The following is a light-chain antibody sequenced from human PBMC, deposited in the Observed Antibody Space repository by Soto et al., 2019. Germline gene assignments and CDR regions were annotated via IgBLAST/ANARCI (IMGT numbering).Light chain of an antibody. J-gene: IGKJ2*01. CDR3: QQRSNWPPLYT. CDR1: QGVSSY. Sequence: EIVLTQSPATRSLSPGERATLSCRASQGVSSYLAWYQQKPGQAPRLLIYDASNRATGIPARFSGSGSGTDFTLTISSLEPEDFAVYYCQQRSNWPPLYTFGQGTKLEIK. CDR2: DAS. V-gene: IGKV3-11*01.